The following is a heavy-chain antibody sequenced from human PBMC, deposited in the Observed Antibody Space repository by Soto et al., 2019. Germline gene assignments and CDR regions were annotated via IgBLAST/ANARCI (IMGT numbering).Heavy chain of an antibody. V-gene: IGHV3-15*01. CDR3: TTDLATVSGWYY. CDR2: IKSKTDGGTT. D-gene: IGHD6-19*01. J-gene: IGHJ4*02. CDR1: GFTFSNAW. Sequence: SGGSLRLSCAASGFTFSNAWMSWVRQAPGKGLEWVGRIKSKTDGGTTDYAAPVKGRFTISRDDSKNTLYLQMNSLKTEDTAVYYCTTDLATVSGWYYWGQGTLVTVSS.